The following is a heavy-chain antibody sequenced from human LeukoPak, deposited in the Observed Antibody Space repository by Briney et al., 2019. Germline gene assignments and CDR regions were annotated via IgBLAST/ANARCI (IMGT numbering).Heavy chain of an antibody. CDR1: GESFSGYY. CDR2: INDSGST. J-gene: IGHJ4*02. D-gene: IGHD6-19*01. CDR3: ARGSRFWLGNFFRQPLFFDY. V-gene: IGHV4-34*01. Sequence: SETLSLTCAVYGESFSGYYWNWIRQPPGKGPEWIGEINDSGSTNYNPSLKSRLTMSVDTSKNQFSLKLSSVTAADTAVYYCARGSRFWLGNFFRQPLFFDYWGQGNLATVSS.